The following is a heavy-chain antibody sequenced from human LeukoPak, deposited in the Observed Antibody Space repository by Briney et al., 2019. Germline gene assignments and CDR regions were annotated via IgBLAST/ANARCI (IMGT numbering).Heavy chain of an antibody. CDR3: ARRVVRDAFDI. Sequence: GESLQISCEGSGYSFTSYWIGWVRPMPGKGLEWMGIIYPGDSDTRYSPSFQGQVTISADKSISTAYLQWSSLKASDTAMYYCARRVVRDAFDIWGQGTMVTVSS. J-gene: IGHJ3*02. D-gene: IGHD3-10*01. CDR2: IYPGDSDT. V-gene: IGHV5-51*01. CDR1: GYSFTSYW.